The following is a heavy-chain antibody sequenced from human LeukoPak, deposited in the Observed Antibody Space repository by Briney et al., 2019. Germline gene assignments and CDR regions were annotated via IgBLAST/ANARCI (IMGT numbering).Heavy chain of an antibody. V-gene: IGHV4-59*08. D-gene: IGHD1-26*01. CDR3: ARQGSGGRAFDI. J-gene: IGHJ3*02. Sequence: SETLSLTCTVSGGSISNYYWSWIRQPPGKGLEWIGYIYYIGSTNYNPSLKSRVTISVDTSKNQFSLKLSSVTAADTAVYYCARQGSGGRAFDIWGQGTMVTVSS. CDR1: GGSISNYY. CDR2: IYYIGST.